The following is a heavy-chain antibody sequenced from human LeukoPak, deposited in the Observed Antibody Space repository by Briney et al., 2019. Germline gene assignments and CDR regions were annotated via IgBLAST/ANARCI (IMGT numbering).Heavy chain of an antibody. J-gene: IGHJ4*02. CDR3: ARRSEFDNTHYHYFDY. V-gene: IGHV4-39*01. Sequence: PSETLSLTCTVPGGSIDSRSYYWDWIRQPPGKGLEWIGTIYHSGSTEYNPSLKSRVAIFVDTSKNQFSLILHSVAAADTAVYYCARRSEFDNTHYHYFDYWGQGALVTVSS. D-gene: IGHD2-15*01. CDR1: GGSIDSRSYY. CDR2: IYHSGST.